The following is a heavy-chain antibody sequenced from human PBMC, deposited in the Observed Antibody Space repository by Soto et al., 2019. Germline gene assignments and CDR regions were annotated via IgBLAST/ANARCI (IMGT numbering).Heavy chain of an antibody. CDR3: ARSQDSSGYWNNCFDP. Sequence: SVKVSCKASGGTFSTYTMTWVRQAPGQGLEWMGGIIPLFGTANYAQKFQGRVTITADESTSTVYMELSSLRSEDTAVYYCARSQDSSGYWNNCFDPWGQGTLVTVSP. V-gene: IGHV1-69*13. D-gene: IGHD3-22*01. CDR1: GGTFSTYT. J-gene: IGHJ5*02. CDR2: IIPLFGTA.